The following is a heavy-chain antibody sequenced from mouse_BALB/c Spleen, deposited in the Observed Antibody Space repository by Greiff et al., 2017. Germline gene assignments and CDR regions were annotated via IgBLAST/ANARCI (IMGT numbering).Heavy chain of an antibody. J-gene: IGHJ3*01. Sequence: EVMLVESGGGLVKPGGSLKLSCAASGFTFSDYYMYWVRQTPEKRLEWVATISDGGSYTYYPDSVKGRFTISRDNAKNNLYLQMSSLKSEDTAMYYCAREVYGNYGFAYWGQGTLVTVSA. V-gene: IGHV5-4*02. CDR2: ISDGGSYT. D-gene: IGHD2-10*02. CDR3: AREVYGNYGFAY. CDR1: GFTFSDYY.